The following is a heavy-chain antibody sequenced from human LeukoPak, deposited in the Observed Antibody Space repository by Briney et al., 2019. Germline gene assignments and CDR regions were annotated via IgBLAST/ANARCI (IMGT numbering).Heavy chain of an antibody. CDR3: AREYGSGSYRRYGMDV. V-gene: IGHV1-18*01. D-gene: IGHD3-10*01. CDR1: GYTFTSYG. J-gene: IGHJ6*02. Sequence: ASVKVSCKASGYTFTSYGISWVRQAPGQGLEWMGWISAYNGNTNYAQKFQGRVTITADKSTSTAYMELSSLRSEDTAVYYCAREYGSGSYRRYGMDVWGQGTTVTVSS. CDR2: ISAYNGNT.